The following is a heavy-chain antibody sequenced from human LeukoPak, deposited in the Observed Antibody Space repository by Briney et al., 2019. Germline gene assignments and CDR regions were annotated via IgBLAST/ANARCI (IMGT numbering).Heavy chain of an antibody. D-gene: IGHD2-15*01. CDR2: IYHSGST. J-gene: IGHJ4*02. V-gene: IGHV4-4*02. Sequence: SGTLSLTCAVSGGSISSSNWWSWVRQPPGKGLEWIGEIYHSGSTNYNPSLKSRVTISVDKSKNQFSLKLSSVTAADTAVYYCARGDCSGGSCYGSDYWGQGTLVTVSS. CDR1: GGSISSSNW. CDR3: ARGDCSGGSCYGSDY.